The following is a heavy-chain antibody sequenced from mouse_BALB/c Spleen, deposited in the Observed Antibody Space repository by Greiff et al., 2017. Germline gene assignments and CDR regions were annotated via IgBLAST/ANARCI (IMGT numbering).Heavy chain of an antibody. Sequence: VKLMESGPGLVAPSQSLSITCTVSGFSLTSYGVHWVRQPPGKGLEWLGVIWAGGSTNYNSALMSRLSISKDNSKSQVFLKMNSLQTDDTAMYYCARDYYGSKRYWYFDVWGAGTTVTVSS. V-gene: IGHV2-9*02. CDR3: ARDYYGSKRYWYFDV. CDR1: GFSLTSYG. J-gene: IGHJ1*01. CDR2: IWAGGST. D-gene: IGHD1-1*01.